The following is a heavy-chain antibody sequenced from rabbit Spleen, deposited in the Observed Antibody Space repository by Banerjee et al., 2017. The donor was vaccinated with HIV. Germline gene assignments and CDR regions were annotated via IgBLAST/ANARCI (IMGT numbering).Heavy chain of an antibody. CDR1: GFDFSSSYY. V-gene: IGHV1S40*01. CDR3: ARDTSSSFSSYGMDL. CDR2: IDTGSSGFP. Sequence: QSLEESGGDLVKPEGSLTLTCKASGFDFSSSYYMCWVRQAPGKGLELIACIDTGSSGFPYFATWAKGRFTCSKSSSTTVTLQMTRLTAADTATYFCARDTSSSFSSYGMDLWGPGTLVTVS. J-gene: IGHJ6*01. D-gene: IGHD1-1*01.